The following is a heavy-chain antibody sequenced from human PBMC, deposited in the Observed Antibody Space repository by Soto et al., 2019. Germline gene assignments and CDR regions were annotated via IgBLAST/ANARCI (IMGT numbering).Heavy chain of an antibody. J-gene: IGHJ4*02. V-gene: IGHV3-30-3*01. Sequence: GGSLRLSCAASGFTFSDYAMHWVRQAPGKGLEWVAVISYEGSVKYYADSVRGRFTISRDRSTNTLYLQLNSLRDEDTGGYFCARVSSTAARPGAFDYGGQGTLVTVSS. CDR1: GFTFSDYA. D-gene: IGHD6-6*01. CDR3: ARVSSTAARPGAFDY. CDR2: ISYEGSVK.